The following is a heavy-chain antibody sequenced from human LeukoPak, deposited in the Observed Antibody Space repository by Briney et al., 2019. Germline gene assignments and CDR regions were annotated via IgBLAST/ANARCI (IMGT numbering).Heavy chain of an antibody. J-gene: IGHJ4*02. Sequence: ASVKVSCKASGGTFSSYAIRWVRQAPGQGLEWMGRIIPILGIANYAQKFQGRVTITADKSTSTAYMELSSLRSEDTAVYYCARANSGIVGATTVDYWGQGTLVTVSS. CDR1: GGTFSSYA. CDR2: IIPILGIA. V-gene: IGHV1-69*04. D-gene: IGHD1-26*01. CDR3: ARANSGIVGATTVDY.